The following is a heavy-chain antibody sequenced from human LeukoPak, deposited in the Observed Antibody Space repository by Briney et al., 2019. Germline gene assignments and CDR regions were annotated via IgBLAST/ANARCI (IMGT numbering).Heavy chain of an antibody. D-gene: IGHD2-2*01. CDR3: ARRYCSSTSCYRAAAFDI. CDR2: IKQDGSEK. V-gene: IGHV3-7*03. Sequence: GGSLRLSCAASGFTFSSYWMSWVRQAPGKGLEWVANIKQDGSEKYYVDSVKGRITISRDNAKNSLYLQMNSLRAEDTAVYYCARRYCSSTSCYRAAAFDIWGQGTMVTVSS. J-gene: IGHJ3*02. CDR1: GFTFSSYW.